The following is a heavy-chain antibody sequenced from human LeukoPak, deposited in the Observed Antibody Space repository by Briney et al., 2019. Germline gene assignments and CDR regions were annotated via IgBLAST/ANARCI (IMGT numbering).Heavy chain of an antibody. CDR2: ISAYNGNT. CDR1: GYTFTSYG. V-gene: IGHV1-18*04. Sequence: ASVKVSCKASGYTFTSYGINWVRQAPGQGLEWMGWISAYNGNTNYAQKLRGSVTMTIDTSTSTAYMELRSLRSDDTAVYYCARGGYCSGGSCYFFCGMGVWGKGTTVTVSS. D-gene: IGHD2-15*01. CDR3: ARGGYCSGGSCYFFCGMGV. J-gene: IGHJ6*04.